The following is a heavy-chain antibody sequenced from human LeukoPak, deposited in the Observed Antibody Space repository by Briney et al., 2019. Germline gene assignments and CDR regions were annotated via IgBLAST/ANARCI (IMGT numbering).Heavy chain of an antibody. CDR2: IKPDGSLQ. Sequence: GGSLRLSCAAPGFTFSTYVMNWVRQAPGKGLEWVANIKPDGSLQFYGDSVKGRFTISRDNAKNSLYLQMNNLRAEDTALYYCATSYDSSGCDWGQGTLVTVSS. CDR1: GFTFSTYV. J-gene: IGHJ4*02. V-gene: IGHV3-7*01. D-gene: IGHD3-22*01. CDR3: ATSYDSSGCD.